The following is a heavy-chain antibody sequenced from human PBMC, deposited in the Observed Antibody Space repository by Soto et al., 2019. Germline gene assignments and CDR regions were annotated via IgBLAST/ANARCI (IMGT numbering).Heavy chain of an antibody. CDR2: IKSKRDAETT. Sequence: EVQLVESGGGLVKPGGSLRLSCAASGFTFNNAWMSWVRQAPGKGLEWVGRIKSKRDAETTDYAAPVKGRFTISRDDSLNTLHLQMNSLKTEDTAVYYCTTGIGYCSGGSCLPLWGQGTLVTVSS. CDR3: TTGIGYCSGGSCLPL. J-gene: IGHJ4*02. CDR1: GFTFNNAW. D-gene: IGHD2-15*01. V-gene: IGHV3-15*01.